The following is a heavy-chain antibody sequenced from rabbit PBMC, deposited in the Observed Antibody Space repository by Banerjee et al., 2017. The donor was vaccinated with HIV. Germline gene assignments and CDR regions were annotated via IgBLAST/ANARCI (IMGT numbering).Heavy chain of an antibody. CDR3: ARDRDRTRDL. J-gene: IGHJ6*01. V-gene: IGHV1S45*01. Sequence: QEQLEESGGGLVKPEGSLTLTCKASGFDFSSNAICWVRQAPGKGLEWIGTIYAGSSGSAYCASWVNGRFAISKTSSTTVTLQMTSLTAADTAADFCARDRDRTRDLWGQGTLVTV. CDR2: IYAGSSGSA. CDR1: GFDFSSNA. D-gene: IGHD4-2*01.